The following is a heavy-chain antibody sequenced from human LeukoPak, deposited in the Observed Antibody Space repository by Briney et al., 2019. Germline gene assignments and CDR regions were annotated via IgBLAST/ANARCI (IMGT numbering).Heavy chain of an antibody. D-gene: IGHD6-6*01. J-gene: IGHJ4*02. CDR1: GFTFSSYE. Sequence: PGGSLRLSCAASGFTFSSYEMNWVRQAPGKGLEWVSYISSSGSTIYYADSVKGRFTISRDNAKNSLYLQMNSLRAEDTAVYYCANFQYSSSGWGQGTLVTVSS. V-gene: IGHV3-48*03. CDR2: ISSSGSTI. CDR3: ANFQYSSSG.